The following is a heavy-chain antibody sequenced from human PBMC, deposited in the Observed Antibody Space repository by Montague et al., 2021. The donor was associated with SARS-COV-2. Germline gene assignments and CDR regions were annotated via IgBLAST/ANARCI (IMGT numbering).Heavy chain of an antibody. V-gene: IGHV4-34*01. Sequence: SETLSLTYAVDGASFTGYPWTWIRQPPGKGLEWIGEVKHPGGTTYNPSLKSRVTISIDTSKNQFSLNLESVTAADTAVYYCARPVSSSWDRFEYWGQGTLVTVSS. CDR3: ARPVSSSWDRFEY. D-gene: IGHD2-15*01. J-gene: IGHJ4*02. CDR1: GASFTGYP. CDR2: VKHPGGT.